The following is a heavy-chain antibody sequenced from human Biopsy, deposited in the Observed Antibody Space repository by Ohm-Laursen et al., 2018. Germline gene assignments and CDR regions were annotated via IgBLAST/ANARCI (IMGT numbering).Heavy chain of an antibody. CDR1: GGPISSYY. V-gene: IGHV4-59*08. CDR2: IYCTGST. J-gene: IGHJ2*01. D-gene: IGHD1-26*01. CDR3: ARHAPSYSGSYWRYFDL. Sequence: TLSLTCTVSGGPISSYYWSWIRQPPGKGLEWIGYIYCTGSTNYNPSLKSRVTISVDTSMNHLSLRLTSVTAADTAVYYCARHAPSYSGSYWRYFDLWGRGTLVTVSS.